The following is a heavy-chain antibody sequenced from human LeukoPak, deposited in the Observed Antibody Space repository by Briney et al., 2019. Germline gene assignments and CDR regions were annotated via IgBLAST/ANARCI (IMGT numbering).Heavy chain of an antibody. V-gene: IGHV1-69*01. CDR2: IIPIFGTA. CDR3: ARAEEGGYCSGGSCYSWPFDY. Sequence: SVTVSCKASGGTFSSYAISWVRQAPGQGLEWMGGIIPIFGTANYAQKFQGRVTITADESTSTAYMELSSLRSEDTAVYYCARAEEGGYCSGGSCYSWPFDYWGQGTLVTVSS. J-gene: IGHJ4*02. CDR1: GGTFSSYA. D-gene: IGHD2-15*01.